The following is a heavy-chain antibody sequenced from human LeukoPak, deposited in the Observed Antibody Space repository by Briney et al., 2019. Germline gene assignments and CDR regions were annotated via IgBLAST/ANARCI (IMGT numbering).Heavy chain of an antibody. CDR3: AKDANYGSGRLDVDY. D-gene: IGHD3-10*01. CDR2: ISGSGGST. J-gene: IGHJ4*02. CDR1: GFTFSSYA. V-gene: IGHV3-23*01. Sequence: GGSLRLSCAASGFTFSSYAMSWVRQAPGKGLEWVSAISGSGGSTYYADSVKGRFTISRDNSKNTPYLQMNSLRAEDTAVYYCAKDANYGSGRLDVDYWGQGTLVTVSS.